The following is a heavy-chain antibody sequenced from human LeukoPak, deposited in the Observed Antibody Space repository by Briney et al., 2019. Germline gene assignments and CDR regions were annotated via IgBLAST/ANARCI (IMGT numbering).Heavy chain of an antibody. Sequence: ASVKVSCKTSGYTFTGYYMHWVRQAPGQGLEWMGWINPNSGGTNYAQKFQGRVTMTRDTSISTAYMELSWLRSDDTAVYYCARDPVAQAVAGGYFYMDVWGKGTTVTISS. D-gene: IGHD6-19*01. CDR1: GYTFTGYY. CDR2: INPNSGGT. CDR3: ARDPVAQAVAGGYFYMDV. J-gene: IGHJ6*03. V-gene: IGHV1-2*02.